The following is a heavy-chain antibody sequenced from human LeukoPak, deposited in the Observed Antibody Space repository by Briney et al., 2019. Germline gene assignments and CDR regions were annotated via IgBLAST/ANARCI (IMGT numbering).Heavy chain of an antibody. J-gene: IGHJ4*02. Sequence: PGGSLRLSCAASGFTFSDAWMNWVRQAPGKGLEWVGRIKSKADGGTIDYAAPVKGRFTISRDDSKNTVYMQMNSLKTEDTPVYYCSYYYDSSGYVDYWGQGTLVTVSS. CDR3: SYYYDSSGYVDY. CDR2: IKSKADGGTI. V-gene: IGHV3-15*01. CDR1: GFTFSDAW. D-gene: IGHD3-22*01.